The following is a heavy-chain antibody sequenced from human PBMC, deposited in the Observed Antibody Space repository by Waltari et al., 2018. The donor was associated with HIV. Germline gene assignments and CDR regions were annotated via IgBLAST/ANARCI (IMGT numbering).Heavy chain of an antibody. Sequence: VETGGTVIRPGGSLRLTCSPITFSVANNYVTWLRQAPGRGLELGSAIYLYDTAHYADSVKGRFIVSRDKFRNTVNLLMNYLIFGDTATYFCVKGVRYYGPWGQGTPVTV. CDR2: IYLYDTA. J-gene: IGHJ5*02. CDR3: VKGVRYYGP. V-gene: IGHV3-53*05. CDR1: TFSVANNY. D-gene: IGHD3-16*01.